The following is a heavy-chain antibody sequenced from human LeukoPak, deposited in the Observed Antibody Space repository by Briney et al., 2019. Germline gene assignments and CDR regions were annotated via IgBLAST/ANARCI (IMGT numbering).Heavy chain of an antibody. CDR2: ISYDGSNK. Sequence: GGSLGLSCAASGFTFSSYGMHWVRQAPGKGLEWVAVISYDGSNKYYADSVKGRFTISRDNSKNTLYLQMNSLRAEDTAVYYCANRRGYDTNFDYWGQGTLVTVSS. J-gene: IGHJ4*02. V-gene: IGHV3-30*18. CDR3: ANRRGYDTNFDY. D-gene: IGHD5-12*01. CDR1: GFTFSSYG.